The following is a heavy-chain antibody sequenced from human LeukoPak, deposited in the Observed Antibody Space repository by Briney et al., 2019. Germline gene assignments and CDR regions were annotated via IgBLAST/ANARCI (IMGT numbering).Heavy chain of an antibody. J-gene: IGHJ4*02. D-gene: IGHD5-18*01. CDR1: GGSISSYY. V-gene: IGHV4-59*01. Sequence: SETLSLTCTVSGGSISSYYWSWIRQPPGKGLEWIGYIYYSGSTNYNPSLKSRVTISVDTSKNQFSLKLSSVTAADAAVYYCARGYTAMVTDYWGQGTLVTVSS. CDR3: ARGYTAMVTDY. CDR2: IYYSGST.